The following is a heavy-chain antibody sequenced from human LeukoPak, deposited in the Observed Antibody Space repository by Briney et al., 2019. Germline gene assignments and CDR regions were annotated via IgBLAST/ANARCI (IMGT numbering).Heavy chain of an antibody. CDR3: ARVSYDILTGQLQQSPDY. J-gene: IGHJ4*02. Sequence: GASVKVSCKASGGTFSTYTFTWVRQSPGQGLEWMGWISAYNGNTNYAQKLQGRVTMTTDTSTSTAYMELRSLRSDDTAVYYCARVSYDILTGQLQQSPDYWGQGTLVTVSS. D-gene: IGHD3-9*01. CDR1: GGTFSTYT. V-gene: IGHV1-18*01. CDR2: ISAYNGNT.